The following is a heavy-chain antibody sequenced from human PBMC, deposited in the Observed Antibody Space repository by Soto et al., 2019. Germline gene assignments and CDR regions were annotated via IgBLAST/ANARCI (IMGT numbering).Heavy chain of an antibody. D-gene: IGHD3-10*01. J-gene: IGHJ4*02. CDR2: ISGGSSYT. Sequence: QVQLVESGGGLVKPGGSLGLSCAASGFSFGDSYMSWIRQSAGKGLEWLSYISGGSSYTKYAESVKGRFTISRDNARRSLFLQVNGLRADDTAIYYCAETRVADSGYYFDHWGQGTMVTVSS. CDR1: GFSFGDSY. CDR3: AETRVADSGYYFDH. V-gene: IGHV3-11*05.